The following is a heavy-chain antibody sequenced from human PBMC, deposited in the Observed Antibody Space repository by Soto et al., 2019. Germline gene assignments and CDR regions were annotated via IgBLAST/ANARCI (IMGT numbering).Heavy chain of an antibody. D-gene: IGHD2-15*01. CDR2: IRSKAYGGTT. J-gene: IGHJ4*02. V-gene: IGHV3-49*03. CDR3: TRDIVVVVAAKFFDH. CDR1: GFTFGDYA. Sequence: GGSLRLSCTASGFTFGDYAMSWFRQAPGKGLEWVGFIRSKAYGGTTEYAASVKGRFTISRDDSKSIAYLQMNSLKTEDTAVYYCTRDIVVVVAAKFFDHWGQGTLVTVSS.